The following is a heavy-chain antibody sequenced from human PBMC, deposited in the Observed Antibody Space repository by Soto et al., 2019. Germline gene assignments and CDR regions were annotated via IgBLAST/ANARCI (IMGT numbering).Heavy chain of an antibody. CDR1: GFTFDDYA. J-gene: IGHJ2*01. CDR2: ISWTSGSI. Sequence: DVQLVESGGGLVQPGRSLRLSCAASGFTFDDYAMHWVRQAPGKGLEWVAGISWTSGSIGYAVSVKGRLTISRDNAKNSLYLQMNSLRAEDTALYSCAKDNQNYVPYWYFDLWGRGTLVTVSS. CDR3: AKDNQNYVPYWYFDL. V-gene: IGHV3-9*01. D-gene: IGHD1-7*01.